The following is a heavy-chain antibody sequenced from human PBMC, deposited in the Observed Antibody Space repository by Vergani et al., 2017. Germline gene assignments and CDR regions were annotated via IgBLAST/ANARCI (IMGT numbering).Heavy chain of an antibody. CDR1: GFTFSACP. V-gene: IGHV3-23*01. CDR3: ARICYDTSAYVQGGYDC. CDR2: IIARYPST. D-gene: IGHD3-22*01. J-gene: IGHJ4*02. Sequence: EVQLLQSGGGVIQPGGSVRLSCAASGFTFSACPMTWVRQAPGKGREWVSAIIARYPSTYYADSVKGRCTISSDNPKNMLYLQMNSLRAEDTAVYYCARICYDTSAYVQGGYDCWGQGTLVSVSS.